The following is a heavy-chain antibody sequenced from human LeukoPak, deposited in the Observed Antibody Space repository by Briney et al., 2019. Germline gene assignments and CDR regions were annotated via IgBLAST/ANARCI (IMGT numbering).Heavy chain of an antibody. J-gene: IGHJ4*02. D-gene: IGHD6-13*01. V-gene: IGHV1-18*01. Sequence: ASVKVSCKASGYTFTSYGISWVRQAPGQGLEWMGWISAYNGNTNYAQKLQGRVTMTTDTSTSTVYMELSSLRSEDTAVYYCAREHSYSSSPDYWGQGTLVTVSS. CDR2: ISAYNGNT. CDR1: GYTFTSYG. CDR3: AREHSYSSSPDY.